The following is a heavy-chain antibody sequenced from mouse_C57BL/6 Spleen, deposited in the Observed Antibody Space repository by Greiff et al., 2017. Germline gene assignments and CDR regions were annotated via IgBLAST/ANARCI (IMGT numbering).Heavy chain of an antibody. V-gene: IGHV1-15*01. CDR1: GYTFTDYE. J-gene: IGHJ4*01. CDR2: IDPETGGT. D-gene: IGHD2-5*01. Sequence: QVQLQQSGAELVRPGASVTLSCKASGYTFTDYEMHWVKQTPVHGLEWIGAIDPETGGTAYNQKFKGKAILTADKSSSTAYMELRSLTSEYSAVYYCTRYYYSNYNYAMDYWGQGTSVTVSS. CDR3: TRYYYSNYNYAMDY.